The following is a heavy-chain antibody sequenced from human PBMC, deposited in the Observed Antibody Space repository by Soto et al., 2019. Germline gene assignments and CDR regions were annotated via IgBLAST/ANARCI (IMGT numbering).Heavy chain of an antibody. Sequence: QVQLVESGGGVVQPGRSLKLSCAASGFTFTSFSMQWVRQAPGKGLEWVAVISYDGSIEYYADSVKGRFTISRDNSKNTLYLQMYSLRTEDTAVYFCAREGSTSGDLDYWGQGTRVTVSS. D-gene: IGHD1-26*01. CDR2: ISYDGSIE. CDR1: GFTFTSFS. CDR3: AREGSTSGDLDY. J-gene: IGHJ4*02. V-gene: IGHV3-30-3*01.